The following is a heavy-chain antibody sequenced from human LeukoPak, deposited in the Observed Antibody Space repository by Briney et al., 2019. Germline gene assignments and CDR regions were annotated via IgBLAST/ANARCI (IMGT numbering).Heavy chain of an antibody. Sequence: ASVKVSCKASGYTFTDYYMHWVQQAPGQGLEWMGWISAYNGNTNYAQKLQGRVTMTTDTSTSTAYMELRSLRSDDTAVYYCATDVDYVPCWGQGTLVTVSS. CDR2: ISAYNGNT. CDR1: GYTFTDYY. V-gene: IGHV1-18*04. CDR3: ATDVDYVPC. J-gene: IGHJ4*02. D-gene: IGHD3-16*01.